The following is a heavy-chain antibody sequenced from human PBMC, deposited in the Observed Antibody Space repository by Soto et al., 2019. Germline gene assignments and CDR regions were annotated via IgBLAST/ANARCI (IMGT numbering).Heavy chain of an antibody. J-gene: IGHJ4*02. D-gene: IGHD6-6*01. Sequence: QVQLHQWGAGLLKPSETLSLACSIYSGSFSGYYWSWIRQPPGKGLEWIGEISQSGNTNYSPSLQGPVSISIDTSKKQFSLTLASVSAADTAVYYCARAPKVSGSSQTRPYFWGQGTLVTVSS. CDR3: ARAPKVSGSSQTRPYF. V-gene: IGHV4-34*01. CDR1: SGSFSGYY. CDR2: ISQSGNT.